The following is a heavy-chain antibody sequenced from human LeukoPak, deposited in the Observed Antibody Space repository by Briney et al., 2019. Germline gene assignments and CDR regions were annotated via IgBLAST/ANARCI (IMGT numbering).Heavy chain of an antibody. J-gene: IGHJ4*02. D-gene: IGHD3-22*01. V-gene: IGHV3-30-3*01. Sequence: GGSLRLSCAASGFTFSSYAMHWVRQAPGKGLEWVAVISYDGSNKYYADSVKGRFTISRDNSKNTLYLQMNSLRAEDTAVYYCARDAGTRITMTLVVIRGARFDYWGQGTLVTVSS. CDR1: GFTFSSYA. CDR2: ISYDGSNK. CDR3: ARDAGTRITMTLVVIRGARFDY.